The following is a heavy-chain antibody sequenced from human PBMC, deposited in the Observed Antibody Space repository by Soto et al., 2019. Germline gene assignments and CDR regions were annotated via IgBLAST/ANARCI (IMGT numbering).Heavy chain of an antibody. CDR1: GGCVSNSY. CDR2: VYYSGST. CDR3: ARGRDY. J-gene: IGHJ4*02. Sequence: PSETLSLTCTVSGGCVSNSYWGWIRQPPGKGLEWVAYVYYSGSTNYNPSLGSRVTISVDKSKNQFSLKMTSVTGADTAVYYCARGRDYRGQGTLVTVSS. V-gene: IGHV4-59*02.